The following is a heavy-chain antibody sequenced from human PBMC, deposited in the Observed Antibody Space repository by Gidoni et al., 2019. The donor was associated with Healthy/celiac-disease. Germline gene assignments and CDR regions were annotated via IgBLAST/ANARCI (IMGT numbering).Heavy chain of an antibody. CDR3: ARGKKRGSSTISNY. V-gene: IGHV3-33*01. D-gene: IGHD3-10*01. J-gene: IGHJ4*02. CDR2: IWYDVSNK. CDR1: GVSVSSYG. Sequence: QVQLVASGGGVVQPGRSLRRPCAASGVSVSSYGMHWVRQAPGKGLEWVAFIWYDVSNKYYSDSVKGRFTISRDNSKNTLYLQMNSLRAEDTAVYYCARGKKRGSSTISNYWGQGTLVTVSS.